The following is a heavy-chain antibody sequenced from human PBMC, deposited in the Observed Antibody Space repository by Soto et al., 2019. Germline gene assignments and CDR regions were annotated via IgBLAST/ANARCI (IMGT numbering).Heavy chain of an antibody. CDR2: ISGSGGST. V-gene: IGHV3-23*01. CDR3: AKSPYYYDSSGPDPLLAFDI. CDR1: GFTFSSYA. J-gene: IGHJ3*02. D-gene: IGHD3-22*01. Sequence: QIGGSLRLSCAASGFTFSSYAMSWVRQAPGKGLEWVSAISGSGGSTYYADSVKGRFTISRDNSKNTPYLQMNSLRAEDTAVYYCAKSPYYYDSSGPDPLLAFDIWGQGTMVTVSS.